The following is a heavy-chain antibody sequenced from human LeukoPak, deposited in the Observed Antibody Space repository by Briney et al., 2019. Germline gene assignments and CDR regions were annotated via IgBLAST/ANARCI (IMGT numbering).Heavy chain of an antibody. V-gene: IGHV1-69*04. Sequence: GSSVKVSCKASGGTFSSYAISWVRQAPGQGLEWMGRIIPILGIANYAQKFQGRVTITADKSTSTAYMELSSLRSEDTAVYYCARARSELPFDYWGQGTLVTVSS. J-gene: IGHJ4*02. CDR3: ARARSELPFDY. CDR1: GGTFSSYA. CDR2: IIPILGIA. D-gene: IGHD1-14*01.